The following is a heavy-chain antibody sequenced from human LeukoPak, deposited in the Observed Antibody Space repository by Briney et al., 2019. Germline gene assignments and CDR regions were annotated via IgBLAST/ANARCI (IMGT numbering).Heavy chain of an antibody. CDR3: AKDPDYYGSGSYENPPCY. CDR1: GFTFSSYA. J-gene: IGHJ4*02. V-gene: IGHV3-23*01. CDR2: ISGSGGST. D-gene: IGHD3-10*01. Sequence: PGGSLRLSCAASGFTFSSYAMSWVRQAPGKGLEWVSAISGSGGSTYYADSVKGRFTISRDNSKNTLYLQMNSLRAEDTAVYYCAKDPDYYGSGSYENPPCYWGQGTLVTVSS.